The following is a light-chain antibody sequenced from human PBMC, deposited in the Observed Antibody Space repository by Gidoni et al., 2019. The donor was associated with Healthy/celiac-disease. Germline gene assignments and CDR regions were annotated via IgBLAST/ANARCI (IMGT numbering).Light chain of an antibody. V-gene: IGKV3-15*01. J-gene: IGKJ1*01. CDR3: QHYSEWPPWT. Sequence: EMVMTQSPATLSVSPGESVTLSCRASQRVGTHLAWYRQKPGQAPRLVIYDSPTRAAGIPARFSGSGSGTEFTLTISSLQSEDSAIYYCQHYSEWPPWTFGRGTMVEIK. CDR2: DSP. CDR1: QRVGTH.